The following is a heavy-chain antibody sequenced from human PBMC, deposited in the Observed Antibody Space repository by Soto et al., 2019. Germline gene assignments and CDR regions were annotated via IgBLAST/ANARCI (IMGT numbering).Heavy chain of an antibody. CDR3: AGFVVPASRNSDFDY. V-gene: IGHV4-39*01. CDR2: IYYSGNT. CDR1: GISVSSSDYY. J-gene: IGHJ4*02. Sequence: SETLSLTCTVSGISVSSSDYYWGWVRQPPGKGLDWIGNIYYSGNTFYNPSLRSRVTLSVDTSKNQFSLRLNSVTGADTAVYFCAGFVVPASRNSDFDYWGQGTLVTVSS. D-gene: IGHD2-15*01.